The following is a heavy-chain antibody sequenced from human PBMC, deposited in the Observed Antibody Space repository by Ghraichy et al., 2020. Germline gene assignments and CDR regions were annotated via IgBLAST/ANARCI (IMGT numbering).Heavy chain of an antibody. D-gene: IGHD2-15*01. Sequence: GGSLRLSCAASGFTFSSYAMTWVRQAPGKGLEWVSSISANGGNTYYADSVKGRFTVSRDNAKNTLYLQMNSLRAEDTAIFYCTKAWGYWSSGTCPSYNWFDPWGQGTQVTVTS. CDR1: GFTFSSYA. CDR3: TKAWGYWSSGTCPSYNWFDP. J-gene: IGHJ5*02. V-gene: IGHV3-23*01. CDR2: ISANGGNT.